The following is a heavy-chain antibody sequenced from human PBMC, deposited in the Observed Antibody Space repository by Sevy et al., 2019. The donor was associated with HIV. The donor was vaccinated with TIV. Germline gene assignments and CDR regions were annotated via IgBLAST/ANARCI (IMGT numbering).Heavy chain of an antibody. V-gene: IGHV3-30*18. CDR3: AKEGMPSGPILIWFAELLYQFDF. D-gene: IGHD3-10*01. CDR2: ISYDGSQK. CDR1: GFNFSSHG. Sequence: GGSLRLSCAASGFNFSSHGIHWVRQAPGKGLEWVAVISYDGSQKYYADSIKGRFTNSRDNSKNKLYLQMNSLRPEDTPLYYCAKEGMPSGPILIWFAELLYQFDFWGQGTLVTVSS. J-gene: IGHJ4*02.